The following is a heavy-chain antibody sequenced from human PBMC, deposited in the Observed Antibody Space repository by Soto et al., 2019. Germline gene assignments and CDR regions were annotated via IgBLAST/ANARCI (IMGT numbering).Heavy chain of an antibody. CDR3: ARGGTMVRGALGP. CDR2: IYHSGST. J-gene: IGHJ5*02. V-gene: IGHV4-4*02. CDR1: GGSISSSNW. D-gene: IGHD3-10*01. Sequence: QVQLQESGPGLVKPSVTLSLTCAVSGGSISSSNWWRWVRQPPGKGLEWIGEIYHSGSTNYNPSLKSRVTISVDKSKNQCALELSSVTAADTAVYYCARGGTMVRGALGPWGQGTLVTVSS.